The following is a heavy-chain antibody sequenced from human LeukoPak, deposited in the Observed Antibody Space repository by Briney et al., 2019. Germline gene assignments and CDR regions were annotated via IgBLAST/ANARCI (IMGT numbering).Heavy chain of an antibody. CDR2: IGGSGSST. D-gene: IGHD3-3*01. CDR3: AKEYYDFWSGYYYFDY. V-gene: IGHV3-23*01. Sequence: GGSLRPSCAASGFTFSSYAMSWVRQAPGKGLEWVSAIGGSGSSTYYADSVKGRFTISRDNSKNTLYLQMNSLRAEDTAVYYCAKEYYDFWSGYYYFDYWGQGTLVTVSS. J-gene: IGHJ4*02. CDR1: GFTFSSYA.